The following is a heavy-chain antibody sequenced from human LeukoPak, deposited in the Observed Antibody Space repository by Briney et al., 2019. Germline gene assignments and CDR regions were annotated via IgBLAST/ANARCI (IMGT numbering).Heavy chain of an antibody. J-gene: IGHJ4*02. V-gene: IGHV4-34*01. CDR2: INHSGST. D-gene: IGHD3-10*01. Sequence: SETLSLTCAVYGGSFSGYYWSWIRQPPGKGLERIGEINHSGSTNYNPSLKSRVTISVDTSKNQFSLKLSSVTAADTAVYYCAVYHYGSGSYHNHPNFDYWGQGTLVTVSS. CDR1: GGSFSGYY. CDR3: AVYHYGSGSYHNHPNFDY.